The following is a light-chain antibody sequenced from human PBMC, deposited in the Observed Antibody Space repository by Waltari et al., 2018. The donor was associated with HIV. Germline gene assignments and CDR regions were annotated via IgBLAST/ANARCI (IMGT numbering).Light chain of an antibody. CDR2: RVN. Sequence: QSVLTQPPSASGTPGQRVTISCSGTTSNVGSNFVSWYQQLPGTAPKLLIYRVNRRPPGVPDRFSGSKSGASASLAISGLRSEDEGDYYCATWDGSLGGAYVFGAGTKVSVL. CDR1: TSNVGSNF. J-gene: IGLJ1*01. CDR3: ATWDGSLGGAYV. V-gene: IGLV1-47*01.